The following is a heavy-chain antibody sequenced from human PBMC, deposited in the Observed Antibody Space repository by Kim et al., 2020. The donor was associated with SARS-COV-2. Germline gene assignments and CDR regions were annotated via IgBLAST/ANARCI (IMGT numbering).Heavy chain of an antibody. V-gene: IGHV4-34*01. CDR1: GGSFSGYY. J-gene: IGHJ6*02. Sequence: SETLSLTCAVYGGSFSGYYWSWIRQPQGKGLEWIGEINHSGSTNYNPSLKSRVTISSDTSKNQFSLKLSSVTAADTAVYYCARVRYYDFWSGFDYYYGMDVWGQGTTVTVSS. D-gene: IGHD3-3*01. CDR3: ARVRYYDFWSGFDYYYGMDV. CDR2: INHSGST.